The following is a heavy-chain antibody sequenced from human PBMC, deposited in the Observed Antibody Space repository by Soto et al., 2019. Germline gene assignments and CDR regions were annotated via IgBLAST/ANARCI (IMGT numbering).Heavy chain of an antibody. V-gene: IGHV4-31*03. CDR2: IYYTGST. D-gene: IGHD3-10*01. CDR1: DGTIASGGYY. Sequence: SETLSLTCTVSDGTIASGGYYWNWIRQHPGKGLEWIGYIYYTGSTGYNPSLKSRVTISIDTSKSQFSLKLSSVTAADTAVYYCAREGVLWFGDLYYYYGMDVWGQGTTVTVSS. CDR3: AREGVLWFGDLYYYYGMDV. J-gene: IGHJ6*02.